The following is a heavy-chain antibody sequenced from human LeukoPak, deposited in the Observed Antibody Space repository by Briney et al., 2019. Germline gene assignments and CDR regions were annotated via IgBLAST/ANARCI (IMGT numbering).Heavy chain of an antibody. CDR3: ARAFGVITTDAFDI. Sequence: SQTLSLTCAVSGGSISSGGYSWSWIRQPPGKGLEWIGYIYHSGSTYYNPSLKSRVTISVDRSKIQFSLKLSSVTAADTAVYYCARAFGVITTDAFDIWGQGTMVTVSS. V-gene: IGHV4-30-2*01. CDR1: GGSISSGGYS. CDR2: IYHSGST. J-gene: IGHJ3*02. D-gene: IGHD3-22*01.